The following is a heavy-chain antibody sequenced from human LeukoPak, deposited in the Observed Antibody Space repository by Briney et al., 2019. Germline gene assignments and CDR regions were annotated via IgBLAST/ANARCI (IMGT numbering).Heavy chain of an antibody. CDR2: INPNSSAT. D-gene: IGHD5-12*01. CDR3: ARVGIVATNKNNWFDP. Sequence: ASVKLSCKASGYTLTGHYMHWVRQAPGQGLEWMGWINPNSSATSYAEKFKGRVSITRDKSISTAYMELSSLRSDDTAVYYCARVGIVATNKNNWFDPWGQGTLVTVSS. CDR1: GYTLTGHY. J-gene: IGHJ5*02. V-gene: IGHV1-2*02.